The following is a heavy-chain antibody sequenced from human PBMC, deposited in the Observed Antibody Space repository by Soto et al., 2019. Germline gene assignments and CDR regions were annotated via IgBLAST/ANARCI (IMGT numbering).Heavy chain of an antibody. D-gene: IGHD2-2*01. CDR2: IWYDGSNK. CDR1: GFTFSSYG. J-gene: IGHJ4*02. CDR3: AREYGLIEYPGGGYFDY. Sequence: QVQLVESGGGVVQPGRSLRLSCAASGFTFSSYGMHWVRQAPGKGLEWVAVIWYDGSNKYYADSVKGRFTISRDNSKNTLYLQMNSLRAEDTAVYYCAREYGLIEYPGGGYFDYWSQGTLVTVSS. V-gene: IGHV3-33*01.